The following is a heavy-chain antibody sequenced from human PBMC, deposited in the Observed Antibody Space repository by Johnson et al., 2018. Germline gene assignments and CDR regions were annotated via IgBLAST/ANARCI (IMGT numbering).Heavy chain of an antibody. CDR3: ARHLGYRYDYGDAFDI. Sequence: VQLVQSGGGLVQPGGSLRLSCAASGFTVSSNYMSWVRQAPGKGLEWVSVIYSGGSTYYADSVKGRFTISRDNAKNSLYLQMNSLGAEDTGVYYCARHLGYRYDYGDAFDIWGQGTMVTVAS. CDR1: GFTVSSNY. V-gene: IGHV3-66*04. J-gene: IGHJ3*02. D-gene: IGHD5-18*01. CDR2: IYSGGST.